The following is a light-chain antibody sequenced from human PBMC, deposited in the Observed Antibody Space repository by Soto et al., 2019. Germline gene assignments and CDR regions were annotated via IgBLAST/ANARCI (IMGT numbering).Light chain of an antibody. Sequence: EIVLTQSPATLSSSPWETATLSCRTSQYVGTRLAWYQHKPGQAPRLLIYYTSNRATGVPARFSGSGSGTDFTLTISSLAPEDFAIYYCHQRQSWPRTFGQGTKADIK. CDR1: QYVGTR. V-gene: IGKV3-11*01. CDR3: HQRQSWPRT. CDR2: YTS. J-gene: IGKJ1*01.